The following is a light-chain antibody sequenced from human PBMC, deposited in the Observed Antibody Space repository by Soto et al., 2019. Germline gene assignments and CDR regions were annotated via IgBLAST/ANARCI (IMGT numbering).Light chain of an antibody. CDR3: SSYTSSSTF. J-gene: IGLJ1*01. CDR1: SSDVGGYNY. CDR2: GVS. V-gene: IGLV2-14*01. Sequence: QSVLTQPASGSGSPGQSITISYTGTSSDVGGYNYVSWYQQHPGKAPKLMIYGVSNRPSGVSNRFSGSKSGNTASLTISGLQAEDEADYYCSSYTSSSTFFGTGTKVTVL.